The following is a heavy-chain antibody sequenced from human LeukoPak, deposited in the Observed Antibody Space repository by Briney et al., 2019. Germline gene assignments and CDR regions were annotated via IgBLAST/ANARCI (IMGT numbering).Heavy chain of an antibody. CDR1: GFTFSDCY. CDR3: ARGIQDYSYGMDV. CDR2: ISRTSSYT. V-gene: IGHV3-11*05. Sequence: GGSLRLSCAASGFTFSDCYMSWIRQAPGKGPEWVSYISRTSSYTKHADSVKGRFTISRDNAKNSLYLQMNSLRAEDTAVYYCARGIQDYSYGMDVWGQGTTVTVSS. J-gene: IGHJ6*02.